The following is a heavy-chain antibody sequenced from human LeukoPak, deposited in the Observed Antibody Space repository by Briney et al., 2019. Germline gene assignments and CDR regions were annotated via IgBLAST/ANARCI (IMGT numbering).Heavy chain of an antibody. CDR1: GGSISSRSYY. CDR2: VYYSGST. Sequence: KASETLSLTCTVSGGSISSRSYYWGWIRQPPGKGLEWIGSVYYSGSTYYNPSLKSRVTISIDTSKNQFPLKLSSVTAADTAVYYCARHPSSSTLDFWGQGTLVTVSS. V-gene: IGHV4-39*01. D-gene: IGHD6-6*01. CDR3: ARHPSSSTLDF. J-gene: IGHJ4*02.